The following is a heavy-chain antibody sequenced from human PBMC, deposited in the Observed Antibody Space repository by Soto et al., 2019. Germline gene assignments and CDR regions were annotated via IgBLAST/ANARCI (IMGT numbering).Heavy chain of an antibody. CDR2: IYHSGST. CDR1: GGSISSGGYS. V-gene: IGHV4-30-2*01. D-gene: IGHD3-22*01. CDR3: ARAGMIVVDPFDY. J-gene: IGHJ4*02. Sequence: SETLSLTCAVSGGSISSGGYSWSWIRQPPGKGLEWIGYIYHSGSTYYNPSLKSRVTISVDRSKNQFSLKLSSVTAADTAVYYCARAGMIVVDPFDYWGQGTLVTVSS.